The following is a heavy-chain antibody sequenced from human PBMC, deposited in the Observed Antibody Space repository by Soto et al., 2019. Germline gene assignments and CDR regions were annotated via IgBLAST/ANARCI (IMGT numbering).Heavy chain of an antibody. CDR2: INHSGST. CDR3: ARGLRYFGP. CDR1: GGSFSGYY. V-gene: IGHV4-34*01. D-gene: IGHD3-9*01. J-gene: IGHJ5*02. Sequence: SETLSLTCAVCGGSFSGYYWSWIRQPPGKGLEWIGEINHSGSTNYNPSLKSRVTISVDTSKNQFSLKLSSVTAADTAVYYCARGLRYFGPWGQGTLVTVSS.